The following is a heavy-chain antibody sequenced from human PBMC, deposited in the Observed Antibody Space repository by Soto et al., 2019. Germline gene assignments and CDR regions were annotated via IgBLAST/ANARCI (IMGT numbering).Heavy chain of an antibody. D-gene: IGHD3-16*02. V-gene: IGHV1-18*01. CDR3: ARTVWGSYRSGY. Sequence: QVQLVQSGAEVKKPGASVKVSCKASGYTFTSYGISWVRQAPGQGLEWMGWISAYNGNTNYAQKLQGRVTLTTDTPTRTAYRELWSRRSAETSGYYCARTVWGSYRSGYWGQGTLVTVSS. CDR2: ISAYNGNT. J-gene: IGHJ4*02. CDR1: GYTFTSYG.